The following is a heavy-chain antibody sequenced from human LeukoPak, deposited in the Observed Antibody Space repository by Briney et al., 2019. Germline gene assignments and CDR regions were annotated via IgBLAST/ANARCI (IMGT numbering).Heavy chain of an antibody. Sequence: SETLSLTCTVSGGSISSYYWSWIRQPPGKGLEWIGYIYYSGSTNYNPSLKSRVTISVDTSKNQFSLKLSSVTATDTAVYYCARGYCSGGSCYYFDYWGQGTLVTVSS. CDR1: GGSISSYY. V-gene: IGHV4-59*01. CDR2: IYYSGST. J-gene: IGHJ4*02. CDR3: ARGYCSGGSCYYFDY. D-gene: IGHD2-15*01.